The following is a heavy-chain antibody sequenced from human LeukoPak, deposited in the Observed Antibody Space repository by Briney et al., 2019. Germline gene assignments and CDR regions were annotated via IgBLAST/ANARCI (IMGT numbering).Heavy chain of an antibody. CDR3: ARDLDVVAGLDY. J-gene: IGHJ4*02. CDR1: GFTFSSYA. D-gene: IGHD2-2*01. Sequence: GGSLRLSCAASGFTFSSYAMHWVRQAPGKGLEWVAVISYDGSNKYYADSVKGRFTISRDNSKNTLYLQMNSLRAEDTAVYYCARDLDVVAGLDYWGQGALVTVSS. V-gene: IGHV3-30-3*01. CDR2: ISYDGSNK.